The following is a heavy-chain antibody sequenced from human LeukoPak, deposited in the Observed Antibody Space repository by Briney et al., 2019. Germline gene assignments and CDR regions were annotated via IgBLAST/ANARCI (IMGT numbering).Heavy chain of an antibody. D-gene: IGHD6-13*01. CDR1: GFTFSTYW. CDR3: AKTRPLDSSSWSHGDY. J-gene: IGHJ4*02. CDR2: ISGSGDST. V-gene: IGHV3-23*01. Sequence: PGGSLRLSCAASGFTFSTYWMSWVRQAPGKGLEWVSAISGSGDSTYYGDSVKGRFTISRDNSKNTLYLQMNSPRAEDTAVYYCAKTRPLDSSSWSHGDYWGQGTLVTVSS.